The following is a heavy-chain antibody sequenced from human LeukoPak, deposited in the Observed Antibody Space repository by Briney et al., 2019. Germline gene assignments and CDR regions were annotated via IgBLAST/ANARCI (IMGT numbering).Heavy chain of an antibody. D-gene: IGHD3-22*01. CDR1: GCTFISYA. V-gene: IGHV1-69*06. CDR2: IIPIFGTA. CDR3: AIYSSGYKDYFDY. Sequence: SVKVSCKASGCTFISYAISWVRQAPGQGLEWMGGIIPIFGTANYAQKFKGRVTITADTSTSTAYLQLSSLRSEDTAVYYCAIYSSGYKDYFDYWGQGTLVTVSS. J-gene: IGHJ4*02.